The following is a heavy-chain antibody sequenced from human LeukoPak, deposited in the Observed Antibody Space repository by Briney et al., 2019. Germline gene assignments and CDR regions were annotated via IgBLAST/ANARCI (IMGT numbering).Heavy chain of an antibody. Sequence: GGSLRLSCEVSGFTFSSNAMHWVRQAPGKGLEWVAVISYDGSNKNFADSVKGRFTVSRDISKHTLYLHMNSLRSDDTAMYYWATGGKFDFWSGYHIDNWGQGTLVTVSS. CDR1: GFTFSSNA. CDR3: ATGGKFDFWSGYHIDN. CDR2: ISYDGSNK. D-gene: IGHD3-3*01. J-gene: IGHJ4*02. V-gene: IGHV3-30*04.